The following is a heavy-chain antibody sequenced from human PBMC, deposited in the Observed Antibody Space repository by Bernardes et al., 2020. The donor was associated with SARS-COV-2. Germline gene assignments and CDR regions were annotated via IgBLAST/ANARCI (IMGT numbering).Heavy chain of an antibody. CDR1: GGSIGSYY. J-gene: IGHJ2*01. CDR3: ARDLSHLVRRGFDL. D-gene: IGHD3-10*01. CDR2: IYYSGTT. Sequence: TLSLTFTFSGGSIGSYYCAWLRQPPGKGLEWIGYIYYSGTTNYNPSLKSRVTISVDRSQDQFSLNLSSVTPADTAVYYCARDLSHLVRRGFDLWGRGTLVTVSS. V-gene: IGHV4-59*01.